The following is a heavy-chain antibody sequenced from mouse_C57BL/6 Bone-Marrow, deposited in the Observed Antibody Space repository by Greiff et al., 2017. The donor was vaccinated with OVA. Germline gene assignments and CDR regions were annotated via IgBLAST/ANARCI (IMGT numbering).Heavy chain of an antibody. V-gene: IGHV5-17*01. Sequence: EVHLVESGGGLVKLGGSLKPSCAPPGFPFSDIGFHWFRRAPEKGLEWVAYISSGSSTIYYADTVKGRFTISRDNAKNTLFLQMTSLRSEDTAMYYCAREDWFAYWGQGTLVTVSA. CDR3: AREDWFAY. CDR2: ISSGSSTI. J-gene: IGHJ3*01. CDR1: GFPFSDIG.